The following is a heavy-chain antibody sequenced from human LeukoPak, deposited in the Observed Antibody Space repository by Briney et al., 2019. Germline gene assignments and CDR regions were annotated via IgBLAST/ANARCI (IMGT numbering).Heavy chain of an antibody. CDR2: ISGSGGST. CDR3: AKARNYYDSSGYYDY. CDR1: GFTFSNYA. V-gene: IGHV3-23*01. D-gene: IGHD3-22*01. J-gene: IGHJ4*02. Sequence: PAGSLRLSCAASGFTFSNYAMTWVRQAPGKGLEWVSAISGSGGSTYYADSVKGRFTISRDNSKNTLYLQMNSLRAEDTAVYYCAKARNYYDSSGYYDYWGQGTLVTVSS.